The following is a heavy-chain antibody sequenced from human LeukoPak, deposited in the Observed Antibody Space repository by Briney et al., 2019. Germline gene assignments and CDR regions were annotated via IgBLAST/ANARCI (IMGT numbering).Heavy chain of an antibody. Sequence: GGSLRLSCAVSGFTFTDTYMTWIRQAPGKGLESLSYISPSGTDISYADSVKGRFTISRDNAKNSLYLQMNSLRAEDMALYYCAKGSGYYLGYFDYWGQGTLVTVSS. D-gene: IGHD3-22*01. J-gene: IGHJ4*02. CDR3: AKGSGYYLGYFDY. V-gene: IGHV3-11*01. CDR2: ISPSGTDI. CDR1: GFTFTDTY.